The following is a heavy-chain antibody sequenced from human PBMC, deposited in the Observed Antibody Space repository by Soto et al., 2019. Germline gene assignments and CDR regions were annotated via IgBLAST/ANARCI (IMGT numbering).Heavy chain of an antibody. V-gene: IGHV1-8*01. J-gene: IGHJ4*02. D-gene: IGHD4-17*01. Sequence: QVQVVQSRAEVKKPGASVKVSCKTSGYTFTEYDINWVRQAPGQGLEYLGWVSPENRNAGYAPQFRGRVSMTADTSINTVYLELTTLTYEDTAVYYCEVTTGYWGQGTMVTVSS. CDR2: VSPENRNA. CDR1: GYTFTEYD. CDR3: EVTTGY.